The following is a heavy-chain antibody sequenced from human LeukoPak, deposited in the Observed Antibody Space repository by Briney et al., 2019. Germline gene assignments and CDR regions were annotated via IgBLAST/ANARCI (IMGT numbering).Heavy chain of an antibody. V-gene: IGHV1-46*01. CDR2: IKPSGGST. CDR3: AREGHCSGGSCHSGIIDF. D-gene: IGHD2-15*01. J-gene: IGHJ4*02. CDR1: GFTFSNSA. Sequence: ASVKVSCKASGFTFSNSAMHWVRQAPGQGLEWMGIIKPSGGSTSYAQKFQGRVTMTRDTSTSTVYMELSSLRSEDTAVYYCAREGHCSGGSCHSGIIDFWGQGTLVTVSS.